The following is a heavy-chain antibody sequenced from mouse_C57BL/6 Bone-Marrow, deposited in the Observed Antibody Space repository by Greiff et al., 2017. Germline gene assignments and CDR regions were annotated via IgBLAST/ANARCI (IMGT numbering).Heavy chain of an antibody. CDR2: IYPGDGDT. J-gene: IGHJ3*01. D-gene: IGHD1-1*01. CDR3: ASDYYGSSYVPFAY. CDR1: GYAFSSSW. V-gene: IGHV1-82*01. Sequence: QVQLQQSGPELVKPGASVKISCKASGYAFSSSWMNWVKQRPGKGLEWIGRIYPGDGDTNYNGKFKGKATLTADKSSSTAYVQLSSLTSEDSAVYFCASDYYGSSYVPFAYWGQGTLVTVSA.